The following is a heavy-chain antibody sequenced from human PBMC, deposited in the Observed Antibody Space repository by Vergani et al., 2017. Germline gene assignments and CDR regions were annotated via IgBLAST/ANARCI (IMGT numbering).Heavy chain of an antibody. CDR3: TTVVVVAAEKFDY. V-gene: IGHV3-15*01. CDR1: GFTFSNAW. CDR2: IKSKTDGGTT. J-gene: IGHJ4*02. Sequence: EVQLVESGGGLVKPGGSLRLSCAASGFTFSNAWMSWVRQAPGKGLEWVGRIKSKTDGGTTDYAAPVKGRFTISRDDSKNTLYLQMNSLKTEDTAVYYCTTVVVVAAEKFDYWGLGTLVTVSS. D-gene: IGHD2-15*01.